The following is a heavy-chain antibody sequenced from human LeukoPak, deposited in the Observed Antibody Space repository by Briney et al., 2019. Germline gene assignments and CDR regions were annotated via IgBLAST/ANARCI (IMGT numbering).Heavy chain of an antibody. CDR2: IIPIFGTA. Sequence: SVKVSCKASGGTFSSYAISWVRQAPGQGLEWMGGIIPIFGTANYAQKFQGRVTITTDESTSAAYMELSSLISEDTAVYYCARAPLRYFDWPTGYWGQGTLVTVSS. D-gene: IGHD3-9*01. CDR3: ARAPLRYFDWPTGY. V-gene: IGHV1-69*05. J-gene: IGHJ4*02. CDR1: GGTFSSYA.